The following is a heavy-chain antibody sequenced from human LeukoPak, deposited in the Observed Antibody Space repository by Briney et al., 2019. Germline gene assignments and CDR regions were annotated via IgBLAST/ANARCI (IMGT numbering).Heavy chain of an antibody. CDR1: EFTFSSYA. Sequence: GGSLRLSCAASEFTFSSYAMTWVRQAPGEGLEWVSSVSGSGASAAYADSVEGRFTISRDNSKNTLYLQMNSLRPEDTAVYFCAKGGIQLWYYLDYWGQGTLVTVSS. D-gene: IGHD5-18*01. V-gene: IGHV3-23*01. CDR3: AKGGIQLWYYLDY. J-gene: IGHJ4*02. CDR2: VSGSGASA.